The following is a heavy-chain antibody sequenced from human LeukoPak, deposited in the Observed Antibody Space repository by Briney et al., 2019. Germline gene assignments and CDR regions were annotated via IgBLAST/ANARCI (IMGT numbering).Heavy chain of an antibody. Sequence: SVKLSCKASGGTFSIYAISCVPHPPGQGLECMWGIIPNLGTTNYTQKLQGRVTITAHEATSTAFMEVSSLRSEDTAVYYCARDDGYSYGSDASFDYWGQGTLVTVSS. D-gene: IGHD5-18*01. CDR1: GGTFSIYA. V-gene: IGHV1-69*13. J-gene: IGHJ4*02. CDR3: ARDDGYSYGSDASFDY. CDR2: IIPNLGTT.